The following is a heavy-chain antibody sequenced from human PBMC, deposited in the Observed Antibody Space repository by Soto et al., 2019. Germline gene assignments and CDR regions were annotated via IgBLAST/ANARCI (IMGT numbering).Heavy chain of an antibody. Sequence: ASVKVSCKASGGTFSSYAISWVRQAPGQGLEWMGGIIPIFGTANYAQKFQGRVTITADESTSTAYMELSSLRSEDTAVYYCASVYGDYDRYFDYWGQGTLVTVSS. V-gene: IGHV1-69*13. CDR1: GGTFSSYA. D-gene: IGHD4-17*01. J-gene: IGHJ4*02. CDR3: ASVYGDYDRYFDY. CDR2: IIPIFGTA.